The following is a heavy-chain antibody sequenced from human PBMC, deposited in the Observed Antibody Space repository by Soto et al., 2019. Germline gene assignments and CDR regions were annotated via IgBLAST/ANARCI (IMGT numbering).Heavy chain of an antibody. V-gene: IGHV1-8*01. CDR3: ARLELHDYGMDV. CDR1: GYTFTSED. CDR2: MNPNSGNT. J-gene: IGHJ6*02. D-gene: IGHD1-7*01. Sequence: ASVQVSCTASGYTFTSEDINWVRQATGQGLEWMGWMNPNSGNTGYAQKFQGRVTMTRNTSISTAYMELSSLRSEDTAVYYCARLELHDYGMDVWGQGTTVTVSS.